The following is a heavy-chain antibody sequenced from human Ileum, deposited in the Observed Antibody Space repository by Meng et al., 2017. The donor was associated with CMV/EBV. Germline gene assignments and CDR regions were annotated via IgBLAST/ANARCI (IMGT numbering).Heavy chain of an antibody. J-gene: IGHJ4*02. D-gene: IGHD3-16*01. Sequence: GESLKISCAASGFTFSSYWMHWVRQAPGKGLLWVSRINSDGTSTSYADSVKGRFTISRDNAKNTLYLQMNSLTAEDTAVYYCARGGSTYYGYWGQGSLVTVSS. V-gene: IGHV3-74*01. CDR3: ARGGSTYYGY. CDR1: GFTFSSYW. CDR2: INSDGTST.